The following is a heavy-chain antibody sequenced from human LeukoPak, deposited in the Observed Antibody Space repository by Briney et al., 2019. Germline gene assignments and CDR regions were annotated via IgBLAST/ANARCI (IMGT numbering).Heavy chain of an antibody. CDR3: ARVVVLITKPDFDY. Sequence: GGSLRLSCAAFGSAFRNYWMTWVRQAPGKGLEWVANINQDGSDKYYVDSVKGRFTISRDNAKNSLYLQMNSLRAEDTAVYYCARVVVLITKPDFDYWGQGTLVTVSS. J-gene: IGHJ4*02. V-gene: IGHV3-7*01. CDR2: INQDGSDK. D-gene: IGHD3-22*01. CDR1: GSAFRNYW.